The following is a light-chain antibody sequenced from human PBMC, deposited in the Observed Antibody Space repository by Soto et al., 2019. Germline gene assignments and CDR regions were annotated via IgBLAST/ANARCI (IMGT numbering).Light chain of an antibody. CDR2: HAS. V-gene: IGKV1-5*01. J-gene: IGKJ1*01. CDR1: HSITRW. CDR3: QQYNSYS. Sequence: DIQMTQSPSTLPSSVGDRVTITXRDSHSITRWLSWYQQKTGTAPKXLIXHASTLESGVPSRFSGSGSGTEFTLTISSLQPDEFATYYCQQYNSYSFGQGTKVDIK.